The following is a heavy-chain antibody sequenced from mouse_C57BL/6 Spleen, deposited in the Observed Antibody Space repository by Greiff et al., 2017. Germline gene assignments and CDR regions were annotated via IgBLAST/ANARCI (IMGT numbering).Heavy chain of an antibody. CDR1: GYTFTSYW. J-gene: IGHJ3*01. V-gene: IGHV1-64*01. Sequence: VQLQQSGAELVKPGASVKLSCKASGYTFTSYWMHWVKQRPGQGLEWIGMIHPNSGSTNYNEKFKSKATLTVDKSSSTAYMQLSSLTSEDSAVYYCAREGDGYLAWFAYWGQGTLVTVSA. CDR3: AREGDGYLAWFAY. D-gene: IGHD2-3*01. CDR2: IHPNSGST.